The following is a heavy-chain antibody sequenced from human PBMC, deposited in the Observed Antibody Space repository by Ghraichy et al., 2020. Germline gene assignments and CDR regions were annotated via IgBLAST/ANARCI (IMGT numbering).Heavy chain of an antibody. CDR1: GGSFSDSTYH. CDR3: ARGSSISYLFDP. D-gene: IGHD2-21*01. J-gene: IGHJ5*02. CDR2: LYYNGNI. V-gene: IGHV4-39*02. Sequence: SETLSLTCSVSGGSFSDSTYHWAWIRQAPGKRLEWIASLYYNGNIYYNPSLESRLIISADRSKTQYSLTLKSMTAADTALYYCARGSSISYLFDPWGQGTLVTVS.